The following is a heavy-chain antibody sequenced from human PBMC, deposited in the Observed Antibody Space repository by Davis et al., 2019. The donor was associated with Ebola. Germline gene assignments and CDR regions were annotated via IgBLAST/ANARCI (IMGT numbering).Heavy chain of an antibody. Sequence: AASVKVSCKASGYTFTSYAMHWVRQAPGQGLEWMGWINPNSGGTNYAQKFQGWVTMTRDTSISTAYMELSRLRSDDTAVYYCARGGYCSGGSCYGDWFDPWGQGTLVTVSS. CDR1: GYTFTSYA. CDR3: ARGGYCSGGSCYGDWFDP. J-gene: IGHJ5*02. CDR2: INPNSGGT. D-gene: IGHD2-15*01. V-gene: IGHV1-2*04.